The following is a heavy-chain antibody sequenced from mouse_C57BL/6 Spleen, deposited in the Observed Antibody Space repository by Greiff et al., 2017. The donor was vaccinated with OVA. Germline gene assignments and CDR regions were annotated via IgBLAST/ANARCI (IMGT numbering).Heavy chain of an antibody. J-gene: IGHJ4*01. CDR3: SRGGYGSYAMDY. D-gene: IGHD1-1*01. V-gene: IGHV1-80*01. Sequence: VQLVESGAELVKPGASVKISCKASGYAFSSYWLNWVKQRPGKGLEWIGQIYPGDGDTNYNGKFKGKATLTADKSSSTAYMQLSSLTSEDSAVYFWSRGGYGSYAMDYWGQGTSVTVSA. CDR2: IYPGDGDT. CDR1: GYAFSSYW.